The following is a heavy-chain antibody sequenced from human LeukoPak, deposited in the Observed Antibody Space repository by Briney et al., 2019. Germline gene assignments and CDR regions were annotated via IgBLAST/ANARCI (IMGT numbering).Heavy chain of an antibody. CDR2: ISGSGGST. V-gene: IGHV3-23*01. CDR3: AKEVAGSGSYPEGFDY. Sequence: GGSLRLSCAASGLTFSSYAMSWVRQAPGKGLEWVSAISGSGGSTYYADSVKGRFTISRDNSKNTLYLQMNSLRAEDTAVYYCAKEVAGSGSYPEGFDYWGQGTLVTVSS. J-gene: IGHJ4*02. CDR1: GLTFSSYA. D-gene: IGHD3-10*01.